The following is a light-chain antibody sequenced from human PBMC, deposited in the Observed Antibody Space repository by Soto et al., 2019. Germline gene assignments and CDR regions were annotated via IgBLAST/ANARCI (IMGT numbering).Light chain of an antibody. Sequence: AIRMTQSPSSFSASTGDRVTITCRASQGVSSYLAWYQQKPGKAPKLLISAASTLQSGVPSRFSGSGSGTDFPPTIGCLQFEDLETFSFKHYYGSPPPFGGGPRVRSN. V-gene: IGKV1-8*01. CDR2: AAS. J-gene: IGKJ4*01. CDR1: QGVSSY. CDR3: KHYYGSPPP.